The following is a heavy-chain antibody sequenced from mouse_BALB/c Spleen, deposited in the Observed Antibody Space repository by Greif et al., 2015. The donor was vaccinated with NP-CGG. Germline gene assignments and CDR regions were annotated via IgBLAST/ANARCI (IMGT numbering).Heavy chain of an antibody. CDR2: IYPGDGDT. CDR1: GYAFSSSW. Sequence: VKLMESGPELVKPGASVKISCKASGYAFSSSWMNWVKQRPGQGLEWIGRIYPGDGDTNYNGKFKGKATLTADKSSSTAYMQLSSLTSVDSAVYFCARFGTSDFDYWGQGTTLTVSS. CDR3: ARFGTSDFDY. V-gene: IGHV1-82*01. D-gene: IGHD4-1*01. J-gene: IGHJ2*01.